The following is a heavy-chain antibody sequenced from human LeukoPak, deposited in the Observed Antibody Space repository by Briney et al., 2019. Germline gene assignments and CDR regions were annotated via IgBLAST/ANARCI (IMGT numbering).Heavy chain of an antibody. CDR1: GFTFDDYG. CDR3: ARDSHDAFDI. Sequence: GGSLRLSCAASGFTFDDYGMSWVRQAPGKGLEWVANIREGGKQIWYVDSVKGRFTISRDNAKNSLYLQMNSLRAEDTAVYFCARDSHDAFDIWGQGTMVTVSS. CDR2: IREGGKQI. J-gene: IGHJ3*02. V-gene: IGHV3-7*01.